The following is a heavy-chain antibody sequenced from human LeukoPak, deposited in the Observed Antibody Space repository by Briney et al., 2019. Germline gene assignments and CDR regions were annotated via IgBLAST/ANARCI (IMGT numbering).Heavy chain of an antibody. D-gene: IGHD3-3*01. J-gene: IGHJ5*02. CDR1: GGSISSGGYF. Sequence: SESLSLTCTVSGGSISSGGYFWSWIRHHPGKGLEWIAYIYDSGRINYNPSLESRVTISLDTSKNQFSLKLRSVTAADTAVYYCARAFRFNPYNWFDPWGQGTLVTVSS. CDR2: IYDSGRI. CDR3: ARAFRFNPYNWFDP. V-gene: IGHV4-31*03.